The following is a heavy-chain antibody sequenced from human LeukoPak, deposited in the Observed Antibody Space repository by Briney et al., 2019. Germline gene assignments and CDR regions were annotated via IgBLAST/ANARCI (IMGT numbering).Heavy chain of an antibody. CDR3: ARSSIVVVSILDY. Sequence: PGGSLRLSCAASGFTFSSYSMNWVRQAPGKGLEWVSYISSGSNTIYYADSVKGRFTISRDNAKNSLYLQMNSLRDEDTAVYYCARSSIVVVSILDYWGQGTLVTVSS. D-gene: IGHD2-2*01. CDR2: ISSGSNTI. J-gene: IGHJ4*02. CDR1: GFTFSSYS. V-gene: IGHV3-48*02.